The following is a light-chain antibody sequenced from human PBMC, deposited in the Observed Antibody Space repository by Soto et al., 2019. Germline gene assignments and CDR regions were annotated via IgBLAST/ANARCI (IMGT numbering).Light chain of an antibody. CDR3: AAWDDSLNGHV. J-gene: IGLJ1*01. CDR1: SSNIGTSS. Sequence: QSVLTQPHSASGTPGQRVTISCSGSSSNIGTSSVHWFQQLPGTAPKLLISTTNQRPSGVPDRFSGSKSGTSASLAISGLQYEDEADYYCAAWDDSLNGHVFGTGTKLTVL. CDR2: TTN. V-gene: IGLV1-44*01.